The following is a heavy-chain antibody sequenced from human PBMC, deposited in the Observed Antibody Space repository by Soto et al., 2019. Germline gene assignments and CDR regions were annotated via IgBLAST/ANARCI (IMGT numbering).Heavy chain of an antibody. CDR1: GGSISSDY. CDR3: ARGGGVYYFDY. V-gene: IGHV4-59*12. J-gene: IGHJ4*02. Sequence: PSETLSLTCTVSGGSISSDYWSWIRQPPGKGLEWIGYIYYGGSTHSNPSLKSRVIISLDTSKNQFSLKLSSVTAADTAVYYCARGGGVYYFDYWGQGTLVTVSS. CDR2: IYYGGST. D-gene: IGHD2-8*02.